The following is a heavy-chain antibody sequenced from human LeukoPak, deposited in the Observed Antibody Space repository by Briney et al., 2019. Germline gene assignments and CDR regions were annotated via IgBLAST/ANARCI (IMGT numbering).Heavy chain of an antibody. D-gene: IGHD2-21*02. Sequence: PGGSLRLSCAASGFTFDTYWMHWVGQAPGKGLVWVSRIHRDGNNINYADFVQGRFTVSRDNAKNTLYLQMNSLRAEDTAVYYCAREPRPPYCGGDCYLRAFDIWGQGTMVTVSS. V-gene: IGHV3-74*01. CDR3: AREPRPPYCGGDCYLRAFDI. CDR2: IHRDGNNI. J-gene: IGHJ3*02. CDR1: GFTFDTYW.